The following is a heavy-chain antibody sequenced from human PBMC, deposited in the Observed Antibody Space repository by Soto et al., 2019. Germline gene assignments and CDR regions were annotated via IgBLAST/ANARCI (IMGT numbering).Heavy chain of an antibody. Sequence: ASVTVSCKASGYTFTAYYMHWLRQAPGQGLEWMGWINPVTGATDYPQRFQGRVTMTTDTSISTAYMDLTRLRSDDTALYYCVLSGAAGTGLFDYWGQGTLVTVSS. J-gene: IGHJ4*02. CDR2: INPVTGAT. V-gene: IGHV1-2*02. CDR1: GYTFTAYY. CDR3: VLSGAAGTGLFDY. D-gene: IGHD6-13*01.